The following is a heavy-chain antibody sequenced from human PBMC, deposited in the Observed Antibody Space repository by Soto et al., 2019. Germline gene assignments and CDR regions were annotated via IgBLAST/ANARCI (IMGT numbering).Heavy chain of an antibody. J-gene: IGHJ6*02. CDR1: WYTLPRYG. CDR2: ISAYNGGT. CDR3: ARDQGAGQYGMDV. Sequence: ASMKGSRKASWYTLPRYGVIRVRPAPGQGLEWMGWISAYNGGTNYAQKVQGRVTMTTDTSATTTYMELRSLRPDDTAVYYCARDQGAGQYGMDVWGQGTTVTVSS. V-gene: IGHV1-18*01.